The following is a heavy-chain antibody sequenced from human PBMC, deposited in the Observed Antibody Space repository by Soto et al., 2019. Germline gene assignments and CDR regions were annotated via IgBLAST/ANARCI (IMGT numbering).Heavy chain of an antibody. CDR3: ARGRRYGYSSSRTTPNYYYGMDV. J-gene: IGHJ6*02. CDR1: GGSFSGYY. Sequence: SETLSLTCAVYGGSFSGYYWSWIRQPPGKGLEWIGEINHSGSTNYNPSLKSRVTISVDTSKNQFSLKLSSVTAADTAVYYCARGRRYGYSSSRTTPNYYYGMDVWGQGTTVTVSS. CDR2: INHSGST. V-gene: IGHV4-34*01. D-gene: IGHD6-13*01.